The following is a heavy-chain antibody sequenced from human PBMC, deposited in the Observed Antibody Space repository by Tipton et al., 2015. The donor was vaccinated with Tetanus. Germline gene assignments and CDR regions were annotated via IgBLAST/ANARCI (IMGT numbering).Heavy chain of an antibody. J-gene: IGHJ6*02. Sequence: LRLSCTVSGGSLSSLLWTWTRLSPGKGLEWIGYIDRSGNTNYNPSLRSRVTMSLDTSKNQFSLKVTSVTAADTAVYFCTGDDYYDTSLRDYYGMDVWGPGTTVTVSS. CDR1: GGSLSSLL. D-gene: IGHD3-22*01. CDR2: IDRSGNT. V-gene: IGHV4-59*11. CDR3: TGDDYYDTSLRDYYGMDV.